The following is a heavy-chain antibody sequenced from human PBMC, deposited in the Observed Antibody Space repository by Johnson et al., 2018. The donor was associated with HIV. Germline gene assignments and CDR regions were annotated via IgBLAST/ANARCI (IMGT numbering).Heavy chain of an antibody. J-gene: IGHJ3*02. CDR1: GFTFSSYA. Sequence: VQLVESGGGVVQPGRSLRLSCAASGFTFSSYAMHWVRQAPGKGLEWVSVIYSGSTIYYADSVKGRFTISRDNAKNSLYLQMNSLRAEDTAVYYCARVTGPFDIWGQGTMVTVSS. V-gene: IGHV3-48*04. CDR2: IYSGSTI. D-gene: IGHD4-11*01. CDR3: ARVTGPFDI.